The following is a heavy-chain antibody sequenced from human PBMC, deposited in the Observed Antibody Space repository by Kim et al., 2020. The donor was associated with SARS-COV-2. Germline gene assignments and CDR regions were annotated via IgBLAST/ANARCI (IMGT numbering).Heavy chain of an antibody. CDR1: GYSLSDLS. J-gene: IGHJ3*02. CDR3: AADLGTDFWSGYDM. V-gene: IGHV1-24*01. CDR2: FDPEDGET. D-gene: IGHD3-3*01. Sequence: ASVNVSCKVSGYSLSDLSMHWVRQAPGKGLEWMGGFDPEDGETMYAQSFQGRVTMNEDKSTDTAYMELSSLRSEDTAVYYCAADLGTDFWSGYDMWGQGTMVTVSS.